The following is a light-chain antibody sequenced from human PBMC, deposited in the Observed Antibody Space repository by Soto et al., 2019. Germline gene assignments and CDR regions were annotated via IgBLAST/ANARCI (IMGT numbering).Light chain of an antibody. Sequence: EIVLTQSPGTLSLSPGERATLSCRASQSVSNSYLAWYQQKPGQASRLLIYGASSRATGIPDRFSGSGSGTDFTLTISRLEPEDFAVYYCQQYGSSPWPFGQGTKVEIK. CDR3: QQYGSSPWP. CDR1: QSVSNSY. CDR2: GAS. J-gene: IGKJ1*01. V-gene: IGKV3-20*01.